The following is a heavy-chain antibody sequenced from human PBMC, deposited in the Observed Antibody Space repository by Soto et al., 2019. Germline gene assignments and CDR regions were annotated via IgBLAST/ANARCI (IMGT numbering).Heavy chain of an antibody. Sequence: LRLSCAASGFTFSSYGMHWVRQAPGKGLEWVAVISYDGSNKYYADSVKGRFTISRDNSKNTLYLQMNSLRAEDTAVYYCTAARPDYYYYYGMDVWGQGTTVTVSS. CDR2: ISYDGSNK. CDR1: GFTFSSYG. J-gene: IGHJ6*02. CDR3: TAARPDYYYYYGMDV. D-gene: IGHD6-6*01. V-gene: IGHV3-30*03.